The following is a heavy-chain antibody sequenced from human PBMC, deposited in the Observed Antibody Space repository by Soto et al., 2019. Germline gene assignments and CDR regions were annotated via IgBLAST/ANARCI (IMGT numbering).Heavy chain of an antibody. CDR2: IKEGGREK. Sequence: GGSLRLSCAASGFTFSKYWMSWVRQAPGKGLEWVANIKEGGREKSYVDSVKGRFTISRDNGMNSVYLQMNSLRAEDTAVYYCARGLPLVRKAPVYWGQGTLVTVSS. V-gene: IGHV3-7*01. J-gene: IGHJ4*02. CDR3: ARGLPLVRKAPVY. CDR1: GFTFSKYW. D-gene: IGHD6-13*01.